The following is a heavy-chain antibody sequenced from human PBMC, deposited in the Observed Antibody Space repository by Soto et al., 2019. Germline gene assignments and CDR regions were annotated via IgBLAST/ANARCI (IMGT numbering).Heavy chain of an antibody. CDR2: IYYSGST. CDR3: ATAMGGDDGGYFRH. V-gene: IGHV4-30-4*08. Sequence: PEESLSRTGSISGGSMNSDNYYWSWIRQHPGKGLEWIGYIYYSGSTYYNPSLKSRVTISVDTSKNQFSLKLSSVTAADTAVYYCATAMGGDDGGYFRHSCQASLVSVSS. J-gene: IGHJ1*01. D-gene: IGHD4-17*01. CDR1: GGSMNSDNYY.